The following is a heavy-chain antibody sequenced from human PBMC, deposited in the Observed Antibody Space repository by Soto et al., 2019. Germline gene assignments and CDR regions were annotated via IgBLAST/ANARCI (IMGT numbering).Heavy chain of an antibody. D-gene: IGHD6-13*01. Sequence: QVQLQQWGAGLLKPSETLSLTCAVYGGSFSGYYWSWIRQPPGKGLEWIGEINHSGSTNYNPSLKSRVTISVDPSKNQFSLKLSSVTAADTAVYYCARGIAAVGAFDYWGQGTLVTVSS. CDR2: INHSGST. CDR1: GGSFSGYY. V-gene: IGHV4-34*01. J-gene: IGHJ4*02. CDR3: ARGIAAVGAFDY.